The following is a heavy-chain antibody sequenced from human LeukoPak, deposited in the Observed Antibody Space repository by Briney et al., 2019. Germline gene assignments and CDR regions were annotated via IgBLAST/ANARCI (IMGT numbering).Heavy chain of an antibody. CDR3: ARDPDSSSFDY. J-gene: IGHJ4*02. CDR1: GFTFSSYA. D-gene: IGHD6-13*01. V-gene: IGHV3-23*01. CDR2: ISGSGGST. Sequence: GGSLRLCCAASGFTFSSYAMSWVRQAPGKGLEWVSAISGSGGSTYYADSVKGRFTISRDNSKNTLYLQMNSLRADDTAVYYCARDPDSSSFDYWGKGVLVTVSS.